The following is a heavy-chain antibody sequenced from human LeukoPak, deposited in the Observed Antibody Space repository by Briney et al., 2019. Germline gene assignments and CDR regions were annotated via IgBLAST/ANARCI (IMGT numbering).Heavy chain of an antibody. CDR2: IYPGDSDT. Sequence: GESLKISWKGSGYSFTSYWIGLVRQLPGKGLEWMGIIYPGDSDTRYSPSFQGQVTISADKSISTAYLQWSSLKASDTAMYYCARVIAVAGTDCDYWGQGTLVTVSS. V-gene: IGHV5-51*01. CDR3: ARVIAVAGTDCDY. D-gene: IGHD6-19*01. J-gene: IGHJ4*02. CDR1: GYSFTSYW.